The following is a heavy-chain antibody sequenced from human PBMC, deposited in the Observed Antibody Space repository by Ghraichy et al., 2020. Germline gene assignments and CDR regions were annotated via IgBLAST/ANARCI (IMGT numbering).Heavy chain of an antibody. CDR2: IKQDGSEK. Sequence: GGSLRLSCAASGFTFSSYWMSWVRQAPGKGLEWVANIKQDGSEKYYVDSVKGRFTISRDNAKNSLYLQMNSLRAEDTAVYYCARDQGLSYSYGYAAFDIWGQGTMVTVSS. V-gene: IGHV3-7*03. J-gene: IGHJ3*02. CDR1: GFTFSSYW. D-gene: IGHD5-18*01. CDR3: ARDQGLSYSYGYAAFDI.